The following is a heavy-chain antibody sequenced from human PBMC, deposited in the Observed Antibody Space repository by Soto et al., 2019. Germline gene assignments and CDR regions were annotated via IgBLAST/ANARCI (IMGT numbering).Heavy chain of an antibody. CDR1: GFTFISYW. J-gene: IGHJ6*02. Sequence: EVQLVESGGGLVQPGGSLRLSCAASGFTFISYWMHWVRQAPGKGLVWVSRINGDGSSTSYADSVKGRFTISRENAKNTLYLRMNSLSAEDTAVDYCARGDSVGYYYYYGMDVWGQGTTVTVSS. V-gene: IGHV3-74*01. CDR3: ARGDSVGYYYYYGMDV. CDR2: INGDGSST. D-gene: IGHD2-21*02.